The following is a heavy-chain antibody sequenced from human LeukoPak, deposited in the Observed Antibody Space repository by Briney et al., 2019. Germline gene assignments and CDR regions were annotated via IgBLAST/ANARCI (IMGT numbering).Heavy chain of an antibody. D-gene: IGHD6-6*01. CDR3: ARGPGDTSIAALGYYYYMDV. J-gene: IGHJ6*03. V-gene: IGHV1-2*02. CDR2: INPNSGGT. Sequence: GASVKVSCKASGYTFTGYYMHWVRQAPGQGLEWMGWINPNSGGTNYAQKFQGRVTMTRDTSISTAYMELSRLRSDDTAVYYCARGPGDTSIAALGYYYYMDVWGKGTTVTVSS. CDR1: GYTFTGYY.